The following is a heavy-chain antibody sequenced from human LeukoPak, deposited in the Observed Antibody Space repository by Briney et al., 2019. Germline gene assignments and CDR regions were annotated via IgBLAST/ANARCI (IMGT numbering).Heavy chain of an antibody. CDR2: IRYDGSNK. CDR1: GFTFSSYG. J-gene: IGHJ4*02. Sequence: GGSLRLSCAASGFTFSSYGMHWVRQAPGKGLEWVAFIRYDGSNKYYADSVKGRFTISRDNSKNTLYLQMNSLRAEDTAVYYCAKDGPGSSWSNFDYWGQGTLVTVSS. V-gene: IGHV3-30*02. CDR3: AKDGPGSSWSNFDY. D-gene: IGHD6-13*01.